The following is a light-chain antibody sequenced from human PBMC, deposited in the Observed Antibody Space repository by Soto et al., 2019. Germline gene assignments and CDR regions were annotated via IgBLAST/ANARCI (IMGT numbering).Light chain of an antibody. V-gene: IGKV3-15*01. CDR2: DTF. CDR1: QTVNSH. J-gene: IGKJ1*01. CDR3: QQANTGPWT. Sequence: VMTQSPATLSVSPGERATLSSRASQTVNSHLAWYQQKPGQAPRLLIYDTFNRATGVSARFSGSGSGTEFTLTISSLQSEDFAVYYCQQANTGPWTFGQGTKVES.